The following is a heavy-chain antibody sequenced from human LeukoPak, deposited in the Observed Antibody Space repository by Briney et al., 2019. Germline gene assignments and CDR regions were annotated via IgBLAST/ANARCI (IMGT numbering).Heavy chain of an antibody. CDR2: INPNSGAT. CDR1: GYTFTSYD. Sequence: GASVKVSCKASGYTFTSYDMNWVRQAPGQGLEWMGGINPNSGATNYAQKFQGRVTMTADTSISTAYMELSRLRSDDTAVYYCARGSGYSYGYLDYWGQGTLVTVSS. V-gene: IGHV1-2*02. D-gene: IGHD5-18*01. CDR3: ARGSGYSYGYLDY. J-gene: IGHJ4*02.